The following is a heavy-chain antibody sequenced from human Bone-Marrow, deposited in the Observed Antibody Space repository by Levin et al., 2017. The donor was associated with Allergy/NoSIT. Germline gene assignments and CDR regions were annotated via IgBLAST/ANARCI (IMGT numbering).Heavy chain of an antibody. CDR1: GFTFSTYT. V-gene: IGHV3-21*01. J-gene: IGHJ5*02. D-gene: IGHD5-12*01. CDR3: ARGLEYSGLP. Sequence: GGSLRLSCAASGFTFSTYTMNWVRQAPGKGLDWVSSITSSSSYIYYTDSVKGRFTISRDNAKNSLYLQMNSLRVEDTAVYYCARGLEYSGLPWGQGTLVTVSS. CDR2: ITSSSSYI.